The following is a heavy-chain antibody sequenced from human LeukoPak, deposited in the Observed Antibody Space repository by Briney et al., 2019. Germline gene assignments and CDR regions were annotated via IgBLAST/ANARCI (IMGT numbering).Heavy chain of an antibody. CDR2: INPNSGGT. CDR1: GYTFTGYY. V-gene: IGHV1-2*02. CDR3: ARPSFVTATTNWFDP. D-gene: IGHD2-15*01. J-gene: IGHJ5*02. Sequence: ASVKVSCKASGYTFTGYYMNWVRQAPGQGLEWMGWINPNSGGTNYAQKFQGRVTMTRDTSISTAYMELSRLRSDDTAVYYCARPSFVTATTNWFDPWGQGTLVTVSS.